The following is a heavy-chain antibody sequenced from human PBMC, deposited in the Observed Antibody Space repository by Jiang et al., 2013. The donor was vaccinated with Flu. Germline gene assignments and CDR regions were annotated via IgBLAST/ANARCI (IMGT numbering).Heavy chain of an antibody. Sequence: SCAASGFTFRNYNMNWVRQAPGKGLEWVSSISSSSDYLHYADSAKGRFTISRDNAKNSLYLQMNSLRAEDTAVYYCARDRYDILTGYSYFDYWGQGTLVTVSS. J-gene: IGHJ4*02. CDR2: ISSSSDYL. CDR3: ARDRYDILTGYSYFDY. CDR1: GFTFRNYN. D-gene: IGHD3-9*01. V-gene: IGHV3-21*01.